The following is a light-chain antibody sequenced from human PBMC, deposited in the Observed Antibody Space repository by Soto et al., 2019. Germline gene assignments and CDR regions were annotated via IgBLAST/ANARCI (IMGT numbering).Light chain of an antibody. CDR2: GAS. CDR3: QQYGDSTPIT. J-gene: IGKJ5*01. CDR1: QSVGSTY. Sequence: EIVLTQSPDTQSLSPGERATLSCRASQSVGSTYLAWYQQKPGQAPRLLIYGASRRATGIPDRFSGSGSGTDFTLTISRLEPEDLAVYYCQQYGDSTPITFGQGTRLEIK. V-gene: IGKV3-20*01.